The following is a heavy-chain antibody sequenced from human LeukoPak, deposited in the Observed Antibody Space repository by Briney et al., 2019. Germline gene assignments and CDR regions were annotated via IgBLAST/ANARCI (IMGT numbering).Heavy chain of an antibody. Sequence: GGSLRLSCSASGFTFSSYAMHWVRQAPGKGLEWVAVISYDGSNKYYADSVKGRFTISRDNSKNTLYLQMNSLRAEDTAVYYCARDFPVDTAMVSFYFDYWGQGTLVTVSS. D-gene: IGHD5-18*01. CDR1: GFTFSSYA. CDR2: ISYDGSNK. V-gene: IGHV3-30*04. J-gene: IGHJ4*02. CDR3: ARDFPVDTAMVSFYFDY.